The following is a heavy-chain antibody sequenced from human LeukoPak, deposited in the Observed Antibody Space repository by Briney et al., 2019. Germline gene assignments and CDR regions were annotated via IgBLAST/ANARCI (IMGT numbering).Heavy chain of an antibody. J-gene: IGHJ5*02. CDR3: ARESAYDSSGYSVWNWFDP. V-gene: IGHV3-53*01. D-gene: IGHD3-22*01. CDR1: GFTVSSNY. Sequence: GGSLRLSCAASGFTVSSNYMSWVRQAPGKGLEWVSVIYSGGSTYYADSVKGRFTISRDNSKNTLYLQMNSLRAEDTAVYYCARESAYDSSGYSVWNWFDPWGQGTLVTVSS. CDR2: IYSGGST.